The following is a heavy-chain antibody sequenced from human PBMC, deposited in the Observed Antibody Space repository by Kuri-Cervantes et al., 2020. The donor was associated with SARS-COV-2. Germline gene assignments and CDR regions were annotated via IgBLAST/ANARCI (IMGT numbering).Heavy chain of an antibody. D-gene: IGHD3-3*01. CDR3: ARGFLEWLDY. Sequence: GGSLRLSCAASGFTFSSYGMHWVRRAPGKGLEWVAVISYDGSNKYYADSVKGRFTISRDNSKNTLYLQMNSLRAEDTAVYYCARGFLEWLDYWGQGTLVTVSS. CDR2: ISYDGSNK. CDR1: GFTFSSYG. V-gene: IGHV3-30*19. J-gene: IGHJ4*02.